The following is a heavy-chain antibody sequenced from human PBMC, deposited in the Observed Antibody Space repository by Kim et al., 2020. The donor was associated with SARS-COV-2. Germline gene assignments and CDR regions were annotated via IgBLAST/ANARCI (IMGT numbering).Heavy chain of an antibody. CDR3: VRDPRSTGDYGGDY. Sequence: GGSLRLSCAASGFTFSSYWMHWVRQAPGKGLVRVSRINSDESSTSYADSVKGRFTISRDNAKNTLYLQMNSLRAEDTAVYYCVRDPRSTGDYGGDYWGQGTLVTVSS. D-gene: IGHD4-17*01. CDR1: GFTFSSYW. CDR2: INSDESST. V-gene: IGHV3-74*01. J-gene: IGHJ4*02.